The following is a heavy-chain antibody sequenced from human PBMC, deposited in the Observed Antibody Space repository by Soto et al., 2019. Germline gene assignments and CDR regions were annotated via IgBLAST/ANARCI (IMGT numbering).Heavy chain of an antibody. J-gene: IGHJ4*02. CDR3: ARDSSSSRGYDFWSGYQTSQDYFDY. CDR2: INPSGGST. CDR1: GYTFTSYY. Sequence: ASVKVSCKASGYTFTSYYMHWVRQAPGQGLEWMGIINPSGGSTSYAQKFQGRVTMTRDTSTSTVYMELSSLRSEDTAVYYCARDSSSSRGYDFWSGYQTSQDYFDYWGQGTLVTVSS. V-gene: IGHV1-46*03. D-gene: IGHD3-3*01.